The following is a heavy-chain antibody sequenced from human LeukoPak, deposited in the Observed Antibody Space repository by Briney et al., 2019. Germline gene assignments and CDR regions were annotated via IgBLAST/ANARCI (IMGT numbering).Heavy chain of an antibody. CDR2: LSEKESP. CDR1: GDSVMYSY. V-gene: IGHV4-4*07. J-gene: IGHJ4*02. CDR3: VRGFHVSVHNWFDY. Sequence: PSETLSLTCSVSGDSVMYSYWSWIRQPAGKGLEFIGRLSEKESPNYNPSLRSRVTMSLDTSKNQFSLMLTSVTAADTAVYYCVRGFHVSVHNWFDYWGQGALVTVSA. D-gene: IGHD1-20*01.